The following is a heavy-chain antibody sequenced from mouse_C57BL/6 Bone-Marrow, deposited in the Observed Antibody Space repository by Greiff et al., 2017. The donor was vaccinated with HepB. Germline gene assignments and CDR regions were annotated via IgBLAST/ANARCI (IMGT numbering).Heavy chain of an antibody. CDR3: ASGQLRLRSFAY. V-gene: IGHV1-26*01. CDR1: GYTFTDYY. Sequence: EVKLQESGPELVKPGASVKISCKASGYTFTDYYMNWVKQSHGKSLEWIGDINPNNGGTSYNQKFKGKATLTVDKSSSTAYMELRSLTSEDSAVYYCASGQLRLRSFAYWGQGTLVTVSA. D-gene: IGHD3-2*02. CDR2: INPNNGGT. J-gene: IGHJ3*01.